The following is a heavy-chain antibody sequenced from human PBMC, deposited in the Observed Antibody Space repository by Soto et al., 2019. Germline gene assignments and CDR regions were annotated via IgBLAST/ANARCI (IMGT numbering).Heavy chain of an antibody. D-gene: IGHD3-3*01. CDR1: GFTFSSSN. J-gene: IGHJ4*02. CDR2: ISYGNPSI. V-gene: IGHV3-48*02. CDR3: AGGVSGGRPSEY. Sequence: EVQLVESGGGFVQPGGSLRLSCAASGFTFSSSNMNWVRQAPGKGLEWVSYISYGNPSIYYADSVKGRFTISRDNAKASLFLQMNSLRNEDTAVYYCAGGVSGGRPSEYWGKGTLVTVSS.